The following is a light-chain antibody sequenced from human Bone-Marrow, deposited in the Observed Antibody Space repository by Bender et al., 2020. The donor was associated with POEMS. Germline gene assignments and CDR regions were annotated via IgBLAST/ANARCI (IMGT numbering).Light chain of an antibody. CDR1: DLGDKY. CDR3: QAWDTYSVI. CDR2: QDT. V-gene: IGLV3-1*01. J-gene: IGLJ2*01. Sequence: SYEVTQPPSVSVSPGQTASITCSGDDLGDKYVAWHQQKPGQSPVLVIYQDTKRPSGIPERFSGSNSGNRATLTISGTQAMDEADYYCQAWDTYSVIFGGGTKLTVL.